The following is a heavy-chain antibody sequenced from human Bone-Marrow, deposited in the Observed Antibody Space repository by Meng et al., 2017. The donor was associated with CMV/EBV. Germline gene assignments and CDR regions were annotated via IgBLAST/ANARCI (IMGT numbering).Heavy chain of an antibody. CDR3: ARRGSGSYSVYYYGMDV. V-gene: IGHV3-21*01. CDR1: GFTFSSYS. CDR2: ISSSSSYI. D-gene: IGHD3-10*01. J-gene: IGHJ6*02. Sequence: GESLKISCAASGFTFSSYSMNWARQAPGKGLEWVSSISSSSSYIYYADSVKGRFTISRDNAKNSLYLQMNSLRAEDTAVYYCARRGSGSYSVYYYGMDVWGQGTTVTVSS.